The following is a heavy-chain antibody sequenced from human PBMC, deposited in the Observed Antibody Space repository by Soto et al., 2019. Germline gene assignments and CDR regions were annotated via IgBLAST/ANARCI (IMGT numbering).Heavy chain of an antibody. CDR3: VRGVTADY. CDR1: GFSFSSYW. J-gene: IGHJ4*02. V-gene: IGHV3-74*01. Sequence: EVQLVESGGGFVQPGGSLRLPCAASGFSFSSYWMYWVRQAPGKGLVWVSRIKSDGSSISYADFAKGRFTMSRDNARNTLSLQMNSLRAEDTAVYYCVRGVTADYWGQGTLVTVSP. CDR2: IKSDGSSI.